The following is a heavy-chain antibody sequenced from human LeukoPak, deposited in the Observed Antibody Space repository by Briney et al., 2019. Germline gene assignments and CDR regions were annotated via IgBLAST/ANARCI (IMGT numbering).Heavy chain of an antibody. J-gene: IGHJ6*03. Sequence: PSETLSLTCTVSGGSISSGDYYWSWIRQPPGKGLEWIGYIYYSGSTYYNPSLKSRVTISVDTSKNQFSLKLSSVTAADTAVYYRARGDSYGIYYYYMDVWGKGTTVTVSS. D-gene: IGHD5-18*01. V-gene: IGHV4-30-4*08. CDR1: GGSISSGDYY. CDR2: IYYSGST. CDR3: ARGDSYGIYYYYMDV.